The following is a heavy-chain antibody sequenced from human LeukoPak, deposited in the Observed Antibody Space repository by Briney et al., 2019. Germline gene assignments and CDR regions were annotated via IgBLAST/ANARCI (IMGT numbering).Heavy chain of an antibody. D-gene: IGHD5-12*01. CDR2: ISYDGSNK. CDR3: ARSLATSYYYMDV. V-gene: IGHV3-30*04. J-gene: IGHJ6*03. CDR1: GFTFSNYA. Sequence: GRSLRLSCAASGFTFSNYAMHWVRQAPGKGLEWAAVISYDGSNKYYADSVKGRFTISRDNSKNTLYLQMSSLRAEDTAVYYCARSLATSYYYMDVWGKGTTVTVSS.